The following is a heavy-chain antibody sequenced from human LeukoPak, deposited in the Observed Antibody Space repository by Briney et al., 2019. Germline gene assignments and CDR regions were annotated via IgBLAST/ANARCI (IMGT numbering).Heavy chain of an antibody. D-gene: IGHD3-22*01. Sequence: GGSLRFSCAASGFTVSSNYMSWVRQAPGKGLEWVSVIYSGGSTYYADSVKGRFTISRDNSKNTLYLQMNSLRAEDTAVYYCARYYYDSSGYRLDYWGQGTLVAVSS. V-gene: IGHV3-53*01. J-gene: IGHJ4*02. CDR2: IYSGGST. CDR1: GFTVSSNY. CDR3: ARYYYDSSGYRLDY.